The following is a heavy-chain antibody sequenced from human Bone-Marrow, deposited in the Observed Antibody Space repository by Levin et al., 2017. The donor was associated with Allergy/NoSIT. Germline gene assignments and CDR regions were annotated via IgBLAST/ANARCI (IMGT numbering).Heavy chain of an antibody. J-gene: IGHJ4*02. CDR3: AKDRGSGSYPFDY. CDR1: GFTFSSYS. D-gene: IGHD1-26*01. CDR2: ISGSGDSI. V-gene: IGHV3-48*02. Sequence: ETLSLTCAASGFTFSSYSMNWVRQAPGKGLEWVSYISGSGDSIYYADSVKGRFTISRDNAKNSLYLQMNSLRDEDTAVYYCAKDRGSGSYPFDYWGQGTLVTVSS.